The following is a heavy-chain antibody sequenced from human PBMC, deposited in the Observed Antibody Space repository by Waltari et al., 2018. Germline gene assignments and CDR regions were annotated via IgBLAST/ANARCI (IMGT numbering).Heavy chain of an antibody. D-gene: IGHD1-1*01. CDR2: IDRGGGT. V-gene: IGHV3-66*01. Sequence: EVKLVESGGQFVQPGGSLSLACAASGFPVSINYITCVRHAPGKGLEWISLIDRGGGTSYADSVKGRFTISRDISKNTLFLQMNNLGVEDTAVYYCARVATGTTGPVDYWGQGAQVTVSS. CDR1: GFPVSINY. CDR3: ARVATGTTGPVDY. J-gene: IGHJ4*02.